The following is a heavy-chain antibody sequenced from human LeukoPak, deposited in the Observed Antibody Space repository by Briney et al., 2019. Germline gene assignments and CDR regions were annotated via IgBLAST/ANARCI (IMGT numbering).Heavy chain of an antibody. V-gene: IGHV3-7*01. D-gene: IGHD2-15*01. CDR3: ARDHVVDGLVFDY. Sequence: GGSLRLSCAASGFTFRSHWMSWARQAPGKGLELVANINQDGSEKYYVDSVKGRFTISRDNAKNSLFLQMNSLRAEDTATYYCARDHVVDGLVFDYWGQGTLVTVSS. CDR1: GFTFRSHW. J-gene: IGHJ4*02. CDR2: INQDGSEK.